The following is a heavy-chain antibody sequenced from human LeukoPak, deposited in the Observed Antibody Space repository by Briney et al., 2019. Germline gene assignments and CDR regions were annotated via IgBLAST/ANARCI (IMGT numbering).Heavy chain of an antibody. Sequence: SETLSLTCAVYGGSFSGYYWSWIRQPPGKGLEWIGEINHSGSTNYNPSLKSRVTISVDTSKNQFSLKLSSVTAADTAVYYCARGRWFYDILTGYSTRGHHFDYWGQGTLVTVSS. CDR2: INHSGST. CDR1: GGSFSGYY. V-gene: IGHV4-34*01. J-gene: IGHJ4*02. CDR3: ARGRWFYDILTGYSTRGHHFDY. D-gene: IGHD3-9*01.